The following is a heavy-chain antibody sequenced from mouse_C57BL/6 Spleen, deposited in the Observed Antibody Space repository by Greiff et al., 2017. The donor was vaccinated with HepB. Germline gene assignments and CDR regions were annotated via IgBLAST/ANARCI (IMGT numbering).Heavy chain of an antibody. CDR3: ARRQTGSYWYFDV. CDR1: GYTFTSYW. CDR2: IDPSDSYT. J-gene: IGHJ1*03. V-gene: IGHV1-50*01. D-gene: IGHD4-1*01. Sequence: QVQLQQPGAELVKPGASVKLSCKASGYTFTSYWMQWVKQRPGQGLEWIGEIDPSDSYTNYNQKFKGTATLTVDTSSSTAYMQLSSLTSEDSAVYYCARRQTGSYWYFDVWGTGTTVTVSS.